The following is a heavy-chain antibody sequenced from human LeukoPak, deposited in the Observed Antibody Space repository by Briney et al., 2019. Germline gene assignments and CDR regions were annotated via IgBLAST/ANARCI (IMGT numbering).Heavy chain of an antibody. CDR3: ARVRGRYSSSWGDY. CDR2: INHSGST. Sequence: PLETLSLTCAVYGGSFSGYYWSWIRQPPGKGLEWIGEINHSGSTNYNPSLKSRVTISVDTSKNQFSLKLSSVTAADTAVYYCARVRGRYSSSWGDYWGQGTLVTVSS. J-gene: IGHJ4*02. D-gene: IGHD6-13*01. V-gene: IGHV4-34*01. CDR1: GGSFSGYY.